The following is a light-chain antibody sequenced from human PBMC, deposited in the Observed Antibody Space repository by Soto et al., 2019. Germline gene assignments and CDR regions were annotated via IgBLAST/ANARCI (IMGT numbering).Light chain of an antibody. V-gene: IGLV1-44*01. J-gene: IGLJ3*02. CDR3: AAWDGSLNGVV. CDR1: NSNIGSNT. Sequence: QSVLTQPPSASGTHGPRVTISCSGSNSNIGSNTVNWYQQFPGAAPKLLVYSSNLRPSGVPDRFSGSKSGTSASLAISGLQSEDESDYYCAAWDGSLNGVVFGGGTQLTVL. CDR2: SSN.